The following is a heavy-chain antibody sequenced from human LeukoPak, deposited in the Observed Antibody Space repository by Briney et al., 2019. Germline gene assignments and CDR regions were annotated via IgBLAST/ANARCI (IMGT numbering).Heavy chain of an antibody. CDR1: GWSFSGYY. J-gene: IGHJ5*02. CDR2: IYTSGST. CDR3: ARDRGITMIVTNWFDP. Sequence: PSETLSLTCAVYGWSFSGYYLSWIRQPAGQGLEWIGRIYTSGSTNYNPSLKSRVTMSVDTSKNQFSLKLSSVTAADTAVYYCARDRGITMIVTNWFDPWGQGTLVTVSS. V-gene: IGHV4-4*07. D-gene: IGHD3-22*01.